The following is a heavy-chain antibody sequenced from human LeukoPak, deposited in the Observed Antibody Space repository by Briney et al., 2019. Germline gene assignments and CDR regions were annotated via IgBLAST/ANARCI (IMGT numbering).Heavy chain of an antibody. V-gene: IGHV3-23*01. J-gene: IGHJ6*02. CDR1: GFTFNSYA. D-gene: IGHD3-10*01. CDR3: ARDRMGDGSGSFNSEYYYYYGMDV. CDR2: ISSSSGDT. Sequence: PGGSLRLSCAASGFTFNSYAMGWVRQAPGKGLEWVSTISSSSGDTYYADSVKGRLTVSRDNSKNTLYLQMNSLRAEDTAVYYCARDRMGDGSGSFNSEYYYYYGMDVWGQGTTVTVSS.